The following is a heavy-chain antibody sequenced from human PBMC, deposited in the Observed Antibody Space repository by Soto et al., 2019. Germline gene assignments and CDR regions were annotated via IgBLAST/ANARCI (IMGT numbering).Heavy chain of an antibody. J-gene: IGHJ4*02. CDR2: IYYSGST. CDR1: GGSISSGGYY. Sequence: QVQLQESGPGLVKPSQTLSLTCTVSGGSISSGGYYWSWIRQHPGKGLEWIGYIYYSGSTYYNPSLKSRVTISVDTSKNQFSLKLSSVTAADTAVYYCTVEMGSPHYFDYWGQGTLVTVSS. D-gene: IGHD1-26*01. CDR3: TVEMGSPHYFDY. V-gene: IGHV4-31*03.